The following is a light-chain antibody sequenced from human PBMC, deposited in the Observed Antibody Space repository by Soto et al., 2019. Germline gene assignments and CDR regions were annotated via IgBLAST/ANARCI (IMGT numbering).Light chain of an antibody. V-gene: IGLV2-14*01. J-gene: IGLJ2*01. CDR2: DVN. CDR3: TSYTSRGSLV. Sequence: QSVLTQPASVSGSPGQSITISCTGTNSDVGGYNYVSWYQQHPGKAPKLIIFDVNNRPSGVSNRFSGSQSDKTASLTISGLQPEDEANYYCTSYTSRGSLVFGGGTQLTVL. CDR1: NSDVGGYNY.